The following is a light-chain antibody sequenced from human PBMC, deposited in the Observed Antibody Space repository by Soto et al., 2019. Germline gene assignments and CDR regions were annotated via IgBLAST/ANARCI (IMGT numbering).Light chain of an antibody. CDR2: DTG. Sequence: AVVTQEPSLTVSPGGTVTLTCGSSTGAVTSGHYPYWFQQKPGQAPRTLIFDTGKKHSWTPARFSGSLLGGKAALTLSGAQPEDEAEYYCLLFYGGVRIFGGGTKLTVL. CDR1: TGAVTSGHY. V-gene: IGLV7-46*01. CDR3: LLFYGGVRI. J-gene: IGLJ2*01.